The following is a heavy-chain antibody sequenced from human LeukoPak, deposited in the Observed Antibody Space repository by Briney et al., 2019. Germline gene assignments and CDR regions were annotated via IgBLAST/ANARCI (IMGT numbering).Heavy chain of an antibody. Sequence: PGGSLRLSCAASGFTFSSYTMNWVRQAPGKGLEWVSSISTSSSYIYYADSVKGRFTISRDNAKNSLYLQMNSLRAEDTAVYYCARKGEYYYDMDVWGQGTTVTVSS. CDR2: ISTSSSYI. CDR1: GFTFSSYT. J-gene: IGHJ6*02. V-gene: IGHV3-21*06. D-gene: IGHD1-26*01. CDR3: ARKGEYYYDMDV.